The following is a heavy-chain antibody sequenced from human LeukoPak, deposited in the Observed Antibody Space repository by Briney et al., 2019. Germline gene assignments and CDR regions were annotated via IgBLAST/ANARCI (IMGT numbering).Heavy chain of an antibody. D-gene: IGHD3-10*01. CDR2: INHSGSP. V-gene: IGHV4-34*01. CDR1: GGSFSGYY. Sequence: PSETLSLTCAVYGGSFSGYYWSGIRQTPGKGLGWSGEINHSGSPNYNPSLKSRVTISVATSKNQFSLKLSSVTAADTAVYYCARGRRPFYYYGSGSYYGYWGQGTLVTVSS. J-gene: IGHJ4*02. CDR3: ARGRRPFYYYGSGSYYGY.